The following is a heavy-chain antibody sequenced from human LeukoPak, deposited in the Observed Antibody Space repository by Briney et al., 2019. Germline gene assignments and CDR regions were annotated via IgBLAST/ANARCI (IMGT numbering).Heavy chain of an antibody. CDR3: AREKVPWPNWFDP. V-gene: IGHV7-4-1*02. CDR2: INTNTGNP. D-gene: IGHD4/OR15-4a*01. Sequence: ASVKVSCKASGYTFTNYGMNWVRQAPGQGLEWMGWINTNTGNPTYAQGFTGRFVFSLDTSVSTAYLQISSLKAEDTAVYYCAREKVPWPNWFDPWGQGTLVTVSS. J-gene: IGHJ5*02. CDR1: GYTFTNYG.